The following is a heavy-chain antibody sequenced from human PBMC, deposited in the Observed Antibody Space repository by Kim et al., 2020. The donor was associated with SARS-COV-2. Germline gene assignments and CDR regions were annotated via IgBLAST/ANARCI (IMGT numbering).Heavy chain of an antibody. J-gene: IGHJ6*02. D-gene: IGHD6-13*01. Sequence: GESLKISCKGSGYSFTSYWISWVRQMPGKGLEWMGRIDPSDSYTNYSPSFQGHVTISADKSISTAYLQWSSLKASDTAMYYCASSIAAAGTDYYYYGMDVWGQGTTVTVSS. CDR2: IDPSDSYT. CDR1: GYSFTSYW. CDR3: ASSIAAAGTDYYYYGMDV. V-gene: IGHV5-10-1*01.